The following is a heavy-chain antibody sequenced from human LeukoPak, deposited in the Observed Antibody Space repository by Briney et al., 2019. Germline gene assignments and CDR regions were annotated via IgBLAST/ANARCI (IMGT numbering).Heavy chain of an antibody. J-gene: IGHJ4*02. CDR1: GFTFSSYA. D-gene: IGHD2-21*02. Sequence: GGSLRLSCAASGFTFSSYAMSWVRQAPGKGLEWVSAISGSGGSTYYADSVKGRFTISRDNSKNTLYLQMNSLRAEDTAVYYCATQPYCGDDCYSVRDYWGQGTLVTVSS. CDR2: ISGSGGST. CDR3: ATQPYCGDDCYSVRDY. V-gene: IGHV3-23*01.